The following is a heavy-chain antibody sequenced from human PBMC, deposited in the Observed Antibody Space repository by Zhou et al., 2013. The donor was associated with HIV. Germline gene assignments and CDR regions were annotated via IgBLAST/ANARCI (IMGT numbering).Heavy chain of an antibody. Sequence: QVQVVQSGPEMKRPGSSVKVSCKASGGTFSSYAISWVRQAPGQGLEWMGGIIPIFGTANYAQKFQGRVTITTDESTSTAYMELSSLRSEDTAVYYCARDITMVRGVTPGAFDIWGQGTMVTVSS. D-gene: IGHD3-10*01. CDR2: IIPIFGTA. V-gene: IGHV1-69*05. CDR1: GGTFSSYA. J-gene: IGHJ3*02. CDR3: ARDITMVRGVTPGAFDI.